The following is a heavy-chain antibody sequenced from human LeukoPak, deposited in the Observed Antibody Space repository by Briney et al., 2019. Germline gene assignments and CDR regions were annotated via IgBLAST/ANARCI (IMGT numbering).Heavy chain of an antibody. CDR3: ARRPGYSSGWSDFDY. Sequence: SETLPLTCTVSGGSISSYYWSWIRQPPGKGLEWIGYIYYSGSTNYNPSLKSRVTISVDTSKNQFSLKLSSVTAADTAVYYCARRPGYSSGWSDFDYWGQGTLVTVSS. J-gene: IGHJ4*02. CDR2: IYYSGST. D-gene: IGHD6-19*01. CDR1: GGSISSYY. V-gene: IGHV4-59*08.